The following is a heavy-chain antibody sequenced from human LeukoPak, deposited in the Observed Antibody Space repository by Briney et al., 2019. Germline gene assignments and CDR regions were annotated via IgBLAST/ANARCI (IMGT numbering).Heavy chain of an antibody. Sequence: PGGSLRLSCVDSGFTSSNYAMSWVRQAPGGGLEWVSTISGNGGTTYYADSVKGRFTVSRDNSKNTLYLQMNSPRAEDTAVFYCAKATTISAAGSHFVYWGQGTLVTVSS. V-gene: IGHV3-23*01. J-gene: IGHJ4*02. CDR1: GFTSSNYA. D-gene: IGHD6-13*01. CDR2: ISGNGGTT. CDR3: AKATTISAAGSHFVY.